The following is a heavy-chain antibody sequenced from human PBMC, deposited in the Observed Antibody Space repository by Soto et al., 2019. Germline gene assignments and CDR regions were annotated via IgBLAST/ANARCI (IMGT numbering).Heavy chain of an antibody. J-gene: IGHJ5*02. CDR1: GFTFSNAW. D-gene: IGHD3-3*01. Sequence: GGSLRLSCAASGFTFSNAWMSWVRQAPGKGLEWVGRIKSKTDGGTTDYAAPVKGRFTISRDDSKNTLYLQMNSLKTEDTAVYYCTTGFHHIKIFGTARWFDPWGQGTLVTVSS. CDR3: TTGFHHIKIFGTARWFDP. V-gene: IGHV3-15*01. CDR2: IKSKTDGGTT.